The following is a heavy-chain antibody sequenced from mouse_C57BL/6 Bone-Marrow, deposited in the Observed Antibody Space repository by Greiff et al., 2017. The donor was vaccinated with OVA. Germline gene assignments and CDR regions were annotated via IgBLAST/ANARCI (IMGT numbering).Heavy chain of an antibody. CDR1: GYTFTSYW. V-gene: IGHV1-50*01. D-gene: IGHD2-4*01. CDR2: IDPSDSYT. CDR3: AKRWGGDYDDY. J-gene: IGHJ2*01. Sequence: QVQLQQPGAELVKPGASVKLSCKASGYTFTSYWMQWVKQRPGQGLEWIGEIDPSDSYTNYNPQFKGKATLTVDPASSTASMQLSSLTSEDSAVYYCAKRWGGDYDDYWGQGTTLTVSS.